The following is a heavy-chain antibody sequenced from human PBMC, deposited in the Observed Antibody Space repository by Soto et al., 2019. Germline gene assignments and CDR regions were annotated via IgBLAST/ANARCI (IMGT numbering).Heavy chain of an antibody. CDR3: ARYCSGGGCYADNAFDI. Sequence: EVQLVQSGAEVKKPGESLRISCKGSGYNFSNYWITWVRQMPGKGLEWMGRIDPSDSYSNYSPSFQGHVMISAGKSISTAYLQWSNLKASDTAIYYCARYCSGGGCYADNAFDIWGQGTMITVSS. D-gene: IGHD2-15*01. J-gene: IGHJ3*02. CDR1: GYNFSNYW. CDR2: IDPSDSYS. V-gene: IGHV5-10-1*01.